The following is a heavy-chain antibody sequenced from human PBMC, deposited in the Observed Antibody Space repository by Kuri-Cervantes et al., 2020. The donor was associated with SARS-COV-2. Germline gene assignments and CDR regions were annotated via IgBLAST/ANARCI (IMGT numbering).Heavy chain of an antibody. CDR2: ISWNSGSI. V-gene: IGHV3-9*01. D-gene: IGHD6-13*01. J-gene: IGHJ4*02. CDR1: GFTFDDYA. Sequence: LSLTCAASGFTFDDYAMHWVRQAPGKGLEWVSGISWNSGSIGYADSVKGRFTISRDNSKNTLYLQMNSLRAEDTAVYYCATESSSWYGGSFDYWGQGTLVTVSS. CDR3: ATESSSWYGGSFDY.